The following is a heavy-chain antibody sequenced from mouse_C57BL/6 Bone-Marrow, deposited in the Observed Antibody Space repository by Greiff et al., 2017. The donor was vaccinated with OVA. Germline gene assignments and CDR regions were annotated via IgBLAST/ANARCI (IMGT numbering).Heavy chain of an antibody. D-gene: IGHD2-3*01. CDR1: GFSLTSYA. V-gene: IGHV2-9-1*01. Sequence: VKLQESGPGLVAPSQSLSITCTVSGFSLTSYAISWVRQPPGKGLEWLGVIWTGGGTNYNSALKSRLSISKDNSKSQVFLKMNSLQTDDTARYYCARKVYDGYYYAMDYWGQGTSVTGAS. CDR2: IWTGGGT. J-gene: IGHJ4*01. CDR3: ARKVYDGYYYAMDY.